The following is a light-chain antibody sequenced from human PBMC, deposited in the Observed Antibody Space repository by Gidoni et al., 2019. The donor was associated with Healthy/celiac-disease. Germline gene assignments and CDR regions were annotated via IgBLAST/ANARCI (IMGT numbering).Light chain of an antibody. CDR1: QSVLYSSNNKNY. CDR2: WAS. Sequence: DIVMTQSPDSLAVSLVERATINCKSSQSVLYSSNNKNYLAWYQQKPGQPPKLLIYWASTRESGVPDRFSGSGSGTDFTLTISSLQAEDVAVYYCQQYYSTMYTFXHXTKLEIK. CDR3: QQYYSTMYT. V-gene: IGKV4-1*01. J-gene: IGKJ2*01.